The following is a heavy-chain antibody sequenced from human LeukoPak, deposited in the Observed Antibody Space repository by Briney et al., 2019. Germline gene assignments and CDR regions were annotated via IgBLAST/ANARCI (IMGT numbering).Heavy chain of an antibody. D-gene: IGHD3-10*01. CDR1: GFTFDDYA. J-gene: IGHJ4*02. Sequence: PGGSLRLSCAASGFTFDDYAMHWVRQAPGKGLEWVSGISWNSGSIGYADSVKGRFTISRDNAKNSLYLQMNSLRAEDTAVYYCAREGASSGSFDYWGQGTLVTVSS. CDR3: AREGASSGSFDY. CDR2: ISWNSGSI. V-gene: IGHV3-9*01.